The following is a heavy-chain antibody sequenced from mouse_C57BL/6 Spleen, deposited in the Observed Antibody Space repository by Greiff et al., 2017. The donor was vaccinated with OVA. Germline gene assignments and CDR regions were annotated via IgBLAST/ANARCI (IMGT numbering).Heavy chain of an antibody. CDR1: GFTFSDAW. D-gene: IGHD2-2*01. CDR3: TRDYGYVYWYFDV. J-gene: IGHJ1*03. CDR2: IRNKANNHAT. V-gene: IGHV6-6*01. Sequence: DVKLVESGGGLVQPGGSMKLSCAASGFTFSDAWMDWVRQSPEKGLEWVAEIRNKANNHATYYAESVKGRFTISRDDSKSSVYLQMNSLRAEDTGIYYCTRDYGYVYWYFDVWGTGTTVTVSS.